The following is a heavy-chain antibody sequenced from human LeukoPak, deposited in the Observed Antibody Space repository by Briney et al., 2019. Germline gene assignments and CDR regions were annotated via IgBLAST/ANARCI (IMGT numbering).Heavy chain of an antibody. V-gene: IGHV3-11*01. CDR2: INTGGTNT. CDR3: ATDGAGFDT. J-gene: IGHJ5*02. Sequence: GGSLRLSSAASEYTFNDCYMSWMRQAQGKGLEWISYINTGGTNTHNAASVRSRFTITTDNTKKPLYLKMNNLRAEDTAVYNCATDGAGFDTWGQGVLVTVSS. CDR1: EYTFNDCY.